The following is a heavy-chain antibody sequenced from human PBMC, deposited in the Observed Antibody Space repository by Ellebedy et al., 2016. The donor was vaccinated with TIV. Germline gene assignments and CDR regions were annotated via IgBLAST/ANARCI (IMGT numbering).Heavy chain of an antibody. D-gene: IGHD7-27*01. V-gene: IGHV6-1*01. Sequence: SQTLSLTCAISGDSASSDSAAWNWIRQFPSRGLEWLGRTYYRSRWFYDYAESVKSRISIKPDTSKRQVSLQLNSVTPEDTAVYYCARTGDFDRYYYYGMDVWGQGTTVTVSS. CDR2: TYYRSRWFY. J-gene: IGHJ6*02. CDR1: GDSASSDSAA. CDR3: ARTGDFDRYYYYGMDV.